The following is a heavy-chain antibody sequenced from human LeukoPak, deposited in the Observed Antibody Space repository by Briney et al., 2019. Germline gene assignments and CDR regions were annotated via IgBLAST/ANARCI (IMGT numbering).Heavy chain of an antibody. J-gene: IGHJ4*02. Sequence: PGGSLRLSCAASGFTFSSYGMHWVRQAPGKGLEWVAFIRYDGSNKYYADSVKGRFTISRDNSKNTLYLQMNSLRAEDTAVYYCAKDAGRGYSYGGIDYWGQGTLVTVSS. D-gene: IGHD5-18*01. CDR3: AKDAGRGYSYGGIDY. CDR2: IRYDGSNK. CDR1: GFTFSSYG. V-gene: IGHV3-30*02.